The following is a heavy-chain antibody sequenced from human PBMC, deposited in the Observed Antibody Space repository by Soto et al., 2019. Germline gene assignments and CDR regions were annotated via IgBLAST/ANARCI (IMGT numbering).Heavy chain of an antibody. J-gene: IGHJ3*01. V-gene: IGHV3-23*01. CDR2: ISSDANT. CDR3: AKTYHDPAYATGLLAAFDV. CDR1: GFIFSSYA. D-gene: IGHD2-2*01. Sequence: EVQLLESGGNLAQPGESLRLSCAASGFIFSSYAMSWVRQAPGKGLEWVSHISSDANTYYADSVRGRFTISRDNSRNTLYLQMNSLRADDTAVYFCAKTYHDPAYATGLLAAFDVWGQGTMVTVSS.